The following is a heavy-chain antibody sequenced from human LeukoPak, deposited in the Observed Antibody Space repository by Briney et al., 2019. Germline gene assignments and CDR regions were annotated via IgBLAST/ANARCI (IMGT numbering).Heavy chain of an antibody. D-gene: IGHD3-9*01. CDR1: GYTFTSYG. V-gene: IGHV1-18*01. CDR3: ARGYYDILTGYLRDLDY. Sequence: GASVKVSCKASGYTFTSYGISWVRQAPGQGLEWMGWISAYNGNTNYAQKLQGRVTMTTDTSTSTAYMELRSLRSDDTAVYYCARGYYDILTGYLRDLDYWGQGTLVTVSS. J-gene: IGHJ4*02. CDR2: ISAYNGNT.